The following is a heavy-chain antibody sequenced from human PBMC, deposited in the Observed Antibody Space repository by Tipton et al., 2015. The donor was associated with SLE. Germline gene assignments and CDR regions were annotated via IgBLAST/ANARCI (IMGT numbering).Heavy chain of an antibody. Sequence: TLSLTCTVSGGSITSDGHFWSWVRQPAGKALEWIGRVYVNGGTTYNPSLRSRVTISVDMSKSQFFLRLSSVTAADTAVYYCARGGGKWGRGHFDYWGQGTLVTVSS. J-gene: IGHJ4*02. CDR1: GGSITSDGHF. CDR3: ARGGGKWGRGHFDY. V-gene: IGHV4-61*02. D-gene: IGHD1-26*01. CDR2: VYVNGGT.